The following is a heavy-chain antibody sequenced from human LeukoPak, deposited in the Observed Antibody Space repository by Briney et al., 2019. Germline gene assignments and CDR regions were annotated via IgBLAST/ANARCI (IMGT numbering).Heavy chain of an antibody. J-gene: IGHJ6*03. Sequence: GGSLRLSCAASGFTFSNYVMHWVRQAPGKGLEWVAYLRFDGSNKYYADSVKGRFTISRDNSKNTLYLQMNSLRAEDTAVYYCAKDSGNIVVVPAAVDYYYYYMDVWGKGTTVIVSS. D-gene: IGHD2-2*01. CDR1: GFTFSNYV. V-gene: IGHV3-30*02. CDR3: AKDSGNIVVVPAAVDYYYYYMDV. CDR2: LRFDGSNK.